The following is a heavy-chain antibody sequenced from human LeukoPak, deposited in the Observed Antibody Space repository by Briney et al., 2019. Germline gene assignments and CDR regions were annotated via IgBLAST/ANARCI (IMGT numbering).Heavy chain of an antibody. J-gene: IGHJ3*02. Sequence: GGSLRLSCAASGFTFSGYWMYWVRQAPGKGLVWVSGVKSDATSTYYADSVEGRFTISRDNAKNTLYLQMSSLRAEDTAVYYCARDTGRAFDIWGRGTMVTVSS. CDR2: VKSDATST. V-gene: IGHV3-74*01. D-gene: IGHD4-17*01. CDR3: ARDTGRAFDI. CDR1: GFTFSGYW.